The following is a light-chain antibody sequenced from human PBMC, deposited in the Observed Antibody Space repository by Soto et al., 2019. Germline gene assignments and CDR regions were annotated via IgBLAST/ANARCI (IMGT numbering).Light chain of an antibody. J-gene: IGLJ2*01. CDR2: RNN. V-gene: IGLV1-47*01. Sequence: QPVLTQPPSASGTPGQRVTISCSGSSSNIGSNYVYWYQQLPGTAPKLLIYRNNQRPSGVPDRVSGSKSGTSASLAISGLRSEDEADYYCAAWDDSLSGRVVFGGGTKLTVL. CDR1: SSNIGSNY. CDR3: AAWDDSLSGRVV.